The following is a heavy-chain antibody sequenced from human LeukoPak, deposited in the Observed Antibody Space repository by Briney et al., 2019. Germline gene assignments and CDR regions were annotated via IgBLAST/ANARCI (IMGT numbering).Heavy chain of an antibody. V-gene: IGHV4-31*03. CDR1: GGSISSGGYY. Sequence: SETLSLTCTVSGGSISSGGYYWSWIRQHPGKGLEWIGYIYYSGSTYYNPSLKSRVTISVDTSKNQFSLKLSSVTAADTAVYYCARVIIGRFGELFGPKHYGMDVWGQGTTVTVSS. CDR2: IYYSGST. CDR3: ARVIIGRFGELFGPKHYGMDV. J-gene: IGHJ6*02. D-gene: IGHD3-10*01.